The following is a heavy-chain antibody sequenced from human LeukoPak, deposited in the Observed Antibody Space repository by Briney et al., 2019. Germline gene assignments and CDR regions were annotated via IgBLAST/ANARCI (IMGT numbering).Heavy chain of an antibody. CDR2: IYYSGST. J-gene: IGHJ3*02. D-gene: IGHD2-21*02. CDR3: ARERYCGGDCYYDDAFDI. CDR1: GYSISSYY. Sequence: SETLSLTCAVSGYSISSYYWSWIRQPPGKGLEWIGYIYYSGSTNYSPSLKSRVTISVDTSKNQFSLNLSSVTAADTAVYYCARERYCGGDCYYDDAFDIWGQGTMVTVSS. V-gene: IGHV4-59*01.